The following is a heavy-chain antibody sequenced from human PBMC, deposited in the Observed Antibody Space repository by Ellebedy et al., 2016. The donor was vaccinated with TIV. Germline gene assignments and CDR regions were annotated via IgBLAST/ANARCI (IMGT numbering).Heavy chain of an antibody. V-gene: IGHV3-23*01. D-gene: IGHD2-2*01. CDR3: AKDQASSPAADYYYGLDV. J-gene: IGHJ6*02. CDR2: ISSSGDST. CDR1: GFTFRSYA. Sequence: GESLKISCAASGFTFRSYAMSWVRQAPGKGLEWVSTISSSGDSTSYAYSVRGRFTISRDNSKNTLYLQMNSLRAEDTAGYYCAKDQASSPAADYYYGLDVWGQGTTVTVSS.